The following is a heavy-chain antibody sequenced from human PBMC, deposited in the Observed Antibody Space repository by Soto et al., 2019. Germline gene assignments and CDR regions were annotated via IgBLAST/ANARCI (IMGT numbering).Heavy chain of an antibody. Sequence: GGSLRLSCAASGFTFSSYGMDWVRQAPGKGLEWVALILYDGKKNYYADSVKGRFTISRDNSKNTLYLQMNSLRAEDTAVYYSARSDCTSTSCYVVWFDPWGQGTLVTVSS. CDR2: ILYDGKKN. D-gene: IGHD2-2*01. V-gene: IGHV3-30*03. CDR3: ARSDCTSTSCYVVWFDP. CDR1: GFTFSSYG. J-gene: IGHJ5*02.